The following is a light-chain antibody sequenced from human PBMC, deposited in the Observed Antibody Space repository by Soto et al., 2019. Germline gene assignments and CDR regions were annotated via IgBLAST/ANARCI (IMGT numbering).Light chain of an antibody. J-gene: IGLJ1*01. Sequence: QSALAQPAPLSGTPEQAITISCPGTSSDVGGYTYVSWYQQHPGKAPKFIIYDVSNLPSGVSNRFSGSKSVNPASLTISGLQAEDEADYYCSSYATSNTRPVAVGAGTKVTV. CDR3: SSYATSNTRPVA. CDR2: DVS. V-gene: IGLV2-14*01. CDR1: SSDVGGYTY.